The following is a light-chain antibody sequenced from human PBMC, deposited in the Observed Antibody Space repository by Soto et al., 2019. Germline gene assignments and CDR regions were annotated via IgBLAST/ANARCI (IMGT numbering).Light chain of an antibody. V-gene: IGKV3-20*01. CDR1: QSVRSSY. CDR3: QQYGTSSWT. Sequence: EIVLTQSPGTLSLSPGERATLSCRASQSVRSSYLAWYQQKPGQAPRLLIYGASSRATGIPDRFSGSGSGTDFTLTISRLEPADSAVYYCQQYGTSSWTFGHGTKVEIK. CDR2: GAS. J-gene: IGKJ1*01.